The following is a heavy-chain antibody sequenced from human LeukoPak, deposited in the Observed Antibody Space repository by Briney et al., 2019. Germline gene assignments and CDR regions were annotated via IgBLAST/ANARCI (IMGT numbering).Heavy chain of an antibody. CDR1: GFTFSSYA. D-gene: IGHD3-9*01. Sequence: PGGSLRLSCAASGFTFSSYAMNWVRQAPGKGLQWVSSISDSGDSTYYADSVKGRFTISRDTSKNTLFLQMNSLRAEDTAVYYCAKGVRYFDWLLDWGQGTLVTVSS. J-gene: IGHJ4*02. CDR3: AKGVRYFDWLLD. CDR2: ISDSGDST. V-gene: IGHV3-23*01.